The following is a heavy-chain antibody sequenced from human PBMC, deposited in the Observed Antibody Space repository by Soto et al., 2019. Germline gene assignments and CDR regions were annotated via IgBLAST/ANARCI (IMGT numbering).Heavy chain of an antibody. CDR3: AGWEQPLLEY. V-gene: IGHV3-30*09. Sequence: QVQLVESGGGVVQPGRSLRLSCAASGFSVSAYTVHWVRQAPGKGLEWVAVISSDGNHKYYTDSVKGRFAISRDTSTNTVVLQMNSLGPEDTAVYYCAGWEQPLLEYWGQGTLVTVSS. CDR1: GFSVSAYT. J-gene: IGHJ4*02. D-gene: IGHD1-1*01. CDR2: ISSDGNHK.